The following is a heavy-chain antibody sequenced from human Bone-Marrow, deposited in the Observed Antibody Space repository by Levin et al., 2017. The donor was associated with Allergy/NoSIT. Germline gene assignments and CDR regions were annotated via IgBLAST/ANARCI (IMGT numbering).Heavy chain of an antibody. CDR3: ARVRFRELYADV. V-gene: IGHV3-53*01. CDR1: GFTVSSNY. D-gene: IGHD3-10*01. J-gene: IGHJ6*04. Sequence: GGSLRLSCAASGFTVSSNYMSWVRQAPGKGLEWVSVIYSGGSTYYADSVKGRFTISRDNSKNTLYLQMNSLRAEDTAVYYCARVRFRELYADVWGKGTTVTVSS. CDR2: IYSGGST.